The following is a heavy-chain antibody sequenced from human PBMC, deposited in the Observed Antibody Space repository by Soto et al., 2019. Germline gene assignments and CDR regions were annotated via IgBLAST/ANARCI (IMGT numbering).Heavy chain of an antibody. CDR2: IYYSGST. V-gene: IGHV4-39*01. J-gene: IGHJ6*02. D-gene: IGHD3-3*01. CDR1: GGSISTRSSY. Sequence: SQTLSLTYTVSGGSISTRSSYWGCIRQPPGKGLEWIGSIYYSGSTYYNPSLKSRVTISVDTSKNQFSLKLSSVTAADTAVYYCASTNYDFWSGYTPDYYGMDVWGQGTTVTVSS. CDR3: ASTNYDFWSGYTPDYYGMDV.